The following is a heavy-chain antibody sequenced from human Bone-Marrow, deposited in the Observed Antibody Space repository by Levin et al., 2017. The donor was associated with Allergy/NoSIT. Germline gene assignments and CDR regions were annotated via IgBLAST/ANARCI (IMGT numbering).Heavy chain of an antibody. CDR2: ISPSGSLI. V-gene: IGHV3-21*01. J-gene: IGHJ4*02. CDR3: VRGDRRNY. Sequence: KAGGSLRLSCAASGFPFSLSSFTWVRQAPGKGLEYVSSISPSGSLIFYAKSLRGRFTISRDNNEKSVYLHMNTLRLDDTAVYYCVRGDRRNYWGQGTLVTVSA. D-gene: IGHD2-21*02. CDR1: GFPFSLSS.